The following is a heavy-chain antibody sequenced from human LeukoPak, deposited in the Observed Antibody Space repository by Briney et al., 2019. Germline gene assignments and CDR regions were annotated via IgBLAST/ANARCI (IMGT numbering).Heavy chain of an antibody. CDR3: ARDISGAVAGTALDY. CDR1: GGSISSYY. D-gene: IGHD6-19*01. V-gene: IGHV4-59*12. J-gene: IGHJ4*02. CDR2: IYYSGST. Sequence: SETLSLTCTVSGGSISSYYWSWIRQPPGKGLEWIGYIYYSGSTNYNPSLKSRVTISVDTSKNQFSLKLSSVTAADTAVYYCARDISGAVAGTALDYWGQGTLVTVSS.